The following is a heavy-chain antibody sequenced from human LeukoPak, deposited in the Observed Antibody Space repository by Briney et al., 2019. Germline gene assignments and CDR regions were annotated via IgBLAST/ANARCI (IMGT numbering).Heavy chain of an antibody. J-gene: IGHJ5*02. V-gene: IGHV3-66*01. CDR1: GFTVSNNY. D-gene: IGHD6-19*01. CDR3: ARIGQWLATGWFDP. CDR2: IYSGGTT. Sequence: GSLRLSCAASGFTVSNNYMSWVRQAPGKGLEWVSVIYSGGTTNYADSVKGRFTISRDNSKNTLYLQMNSLRAEDTAVYYCARIGQWLATGWFDPWGQGTLVTVSS.